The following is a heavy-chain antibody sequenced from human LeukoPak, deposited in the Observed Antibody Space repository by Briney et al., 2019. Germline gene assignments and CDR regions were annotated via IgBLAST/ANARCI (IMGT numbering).Heavy chain of an antibody. D-gene: IGHD1-14*01. Sequence: GGSLRLPCAASGFTFSSYSMNWVRQAPGKGLEWVSSISSSSSYIYYADSVKGRFTISRDNAKNSLYLQMNSLRAEDTAVYYCASWPGHHGDYMDVRGKGTTVTVSS. CDR1: GFTFSSYS. CDR3: ASWPGHHGDYMDV. CDR2: ISSSSSYI. J-gene: IGHJ6*03. V-gene: IGHV3-21*01.